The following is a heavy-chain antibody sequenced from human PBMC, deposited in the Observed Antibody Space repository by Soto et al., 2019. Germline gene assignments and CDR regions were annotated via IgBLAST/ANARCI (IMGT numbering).Heavy chain of an antibody. Sequence: RGESLSISCKGSGCSFSSYWVSWVRHMPGKGLWWMGRIDPSDSYTNYSPSFQGHVTISADKSISTAYLQWSSLKASDTAMYYCARLMYDFRSGYRPSYGMDVWGQGTTVTVSS. D-gene: IGHD3-3*01. CDR1: GCSFSSYW. CDR2: IDPSDSYT. J-gene: IGHJ6*02. CDR3: ARLMYDFRSGYRPSYGMDV. V-gene: IGHV5-10-1*01.